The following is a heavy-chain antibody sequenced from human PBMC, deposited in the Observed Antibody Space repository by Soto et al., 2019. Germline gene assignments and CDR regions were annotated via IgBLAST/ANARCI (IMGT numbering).Heavy chain of an antibody. CDR1: GFTFSSYG. J-gene: IGHJ5*02. Sequence: GGSLRLSCAASGFTFSSYGMHWVRQAPGKGLEWVAVIWYDGSNKYYADSVKGRFTISRDNSKNTLYLQMNSLRAEDTAVYYCARDLAFGGYCSGGSCYQGAWFDPWGQGTLVTVSS. CDR2: IWYDGSNK. D-gene: IGHD2-15*01. CDR3: ARDLAFGGYCSGGSCYQGAWFDP. V-gene: IGHV3-33*01.